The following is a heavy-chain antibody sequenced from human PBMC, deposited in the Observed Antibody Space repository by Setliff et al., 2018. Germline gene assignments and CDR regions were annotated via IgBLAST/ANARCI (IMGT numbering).Heavy chain of an antibody. D-gene: IGHD6-25*01. CDR3: VGRDFSGGDS. V-gene: IGHV4-39*02. Sequence: TLSLTCTVSGGSISSGSDYWAWIRQPPGKGLEWLGTVYHSGGTYYNPSLKSRVTISISADTSNKSFSLNLFSVTAADTAVYYCVGRDFSGGDSWGHGTLVTVSS. J-gene: IGHJ5*01. CDR1: GGSISSGSDY. CDR2: VYHSGGT.